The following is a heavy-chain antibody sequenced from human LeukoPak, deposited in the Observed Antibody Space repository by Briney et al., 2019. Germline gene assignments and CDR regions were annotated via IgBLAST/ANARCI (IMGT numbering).Heavy chain of an antibody. CDR1: GGSISSSGYY. J-gene: IGHJ4*02. D-gene: IGHD4-11*01. CDR2: IYYSGST. CDR3: ARRGGNYGQYDF. Sequence: PSETLSLTCTVSGGSISSSGYYWGWIRQPPGKGLEWIGSIYYSGSTYYSPSLKSRVTISVDTSKNQFSLKLTSVTAADTAVYYCARRGGNYGQYDFWGQGTLVTVSS. V-gene: IGHV4-39*07.